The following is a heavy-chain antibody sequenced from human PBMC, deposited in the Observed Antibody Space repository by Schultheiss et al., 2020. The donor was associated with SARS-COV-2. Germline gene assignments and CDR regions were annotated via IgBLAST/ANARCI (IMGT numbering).Heavy chain of an antibody. Sequence: GGSLRLSCAASGFTFSNAWMSWVRQAPGKGLEWVGRIKSKTDGGTTDYAAPVKGRFTISRDDSKNTLYLQMNSLRTEDTAVYYCTTDPVDIAAAERSHWGQGTLVTVSS. D-gene: IGHD6-13*01. V-gene: IGHV3-15*01. J-gene: IGHJ4*02. CDR3: TTDPVDIAAAERSH. CDR1: GFTFSNAW. CDR2: IKSKTDGGTT.